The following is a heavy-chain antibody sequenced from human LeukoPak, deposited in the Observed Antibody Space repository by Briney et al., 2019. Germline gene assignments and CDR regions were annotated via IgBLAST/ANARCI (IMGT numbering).Heavy chain of an antibody. CDR1: GGSVSSNSYY. Sequence: PSETLSLTCTVSGGSVSSNSYYWGWIRQPPGKGLEWIGSVYYSGTTYYNPSLRSRVTISVDTSRNQFSLKLSSLTAADTAMYYCARGPQWLGYYYFHYWGQGTLVTVSS. CDR3: ARGPQWLGYYYFHY. CDR2: VYYSGTT. J-gene: IGHJ4*02. D-gene: IGHD6-19*01. V-gene: IGHV4-39*01.